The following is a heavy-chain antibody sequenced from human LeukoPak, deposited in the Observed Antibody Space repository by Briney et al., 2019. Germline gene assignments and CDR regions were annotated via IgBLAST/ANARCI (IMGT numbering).Heavy chain of an antibody. D-gene: IGHD5-18*01. CDR1: GVSFSGYY. Sequence: SETLSLTCAVYGVSFSGYYWSCIRQPPGKGLEWMGEINHSGSTIYNPSLKSRVTISVDTSKNQFSLKLRSVTAADTAVYYCARDGYSYYHDAFDIWGQGTMVTVSS. V-gene: IGHV4-34*01. CDR3: ARDGYSYYHDAFDI. CDR2: INHSGST. J-gene: IGHJ3*02.